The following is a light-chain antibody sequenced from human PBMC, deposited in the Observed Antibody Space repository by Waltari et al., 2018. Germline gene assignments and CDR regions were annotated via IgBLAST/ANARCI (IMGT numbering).Light chain of an antibody. CDR1: SSDIGGYNY. Sequence: QSALTQPASVSGSPGQSITISCTGTSSDIGGYNYVSWYQQLPGRAPKLIIYDVSNPPSGVSKRFSGSKSGNTASLTISGLQGEDEADYYCSSYVSSSTLELFGGGTSLAVL. V-gene: IGLV2-14*03. CDR2: DVS. CDR3: SSYVSSSTLEL. J-gene: IGLJ2*01.